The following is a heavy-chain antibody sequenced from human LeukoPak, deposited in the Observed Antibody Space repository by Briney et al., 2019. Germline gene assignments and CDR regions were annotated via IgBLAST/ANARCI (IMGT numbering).Heavy chain of an antibody. Sequence: VASVKVSCKASGYTFTNFGISWVRQPPGQGLEWMGWISACNGNTNYAQRLQGRVTLTTDTSTSTAYMELGSLGSDDTAVYYCARDQVVGATAGTFDYWGQGTLVTVSP. J-gene: IGHJ4*02. CDR1: GYTFTNFG. D-gene: IGHD1-26*01. CDR2: ISACNGNT. V-gene: IGHV1-18*01. CDR3: ARDQVVGATAGTFDY.